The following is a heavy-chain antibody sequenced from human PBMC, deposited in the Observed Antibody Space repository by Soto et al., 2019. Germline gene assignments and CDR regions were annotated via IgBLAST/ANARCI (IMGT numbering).Heavy chain of an antibody. Sequence: GASVKVSCKASGYTFTGYAMHWVRQAAGQRLEWMGWINAGNGNTKYSQKFQGRFTITRDTSASTAYMELSSLRSEDTAVYYCGRDLAAAGTDCYGMDVWGQGTTVTVSS. CDR2: INAGNGNT. D-gene: IGHD6-13*01. J-gene: IGHJ6*02. CDR1: GYTFTGYA. V-gene: IGHV1-3*01. CDR3: GRDLAAAGTDCYGMDV.